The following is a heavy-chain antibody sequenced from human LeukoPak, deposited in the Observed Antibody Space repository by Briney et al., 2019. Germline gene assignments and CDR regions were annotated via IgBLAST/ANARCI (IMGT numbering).Heavy chain of an antibody. V-gene: IGHV3-13*01. Sequence: GGSLRLSRAASGFTLSNYDMHWVRQATGEGLEWVSGIDIAGDTYYPGSVRGRFTISRENAENSLYLQMNSLRAGDTGVYYCARTTVTSGPYWYFDLWGRGTLVTVS. D-gene: IGHD4-17*01. J-gene: IGHJ2*01. CDR3: ARTTVTSGPYWYFDL. CDR2: IDIAGDT. CDR1: GFTLSNYD.